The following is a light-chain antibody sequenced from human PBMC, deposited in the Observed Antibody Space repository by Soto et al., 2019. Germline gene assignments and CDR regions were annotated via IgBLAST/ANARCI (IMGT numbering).Light chain of an antibody. V-gene: IGKV3-15*01. J-gene: IGKJ2*01. Sequence: PGERATLSCRASQSVSSNLAWYQQKPGQAPRLLIYGASTRATGIPARFSGSGSGTEFTLTISSLQSEDFALYYCQQYNNWPPYTFGQGTKLEIK. CDR1: QSVSSN. CDR2: GAS. CDR3: QQYNNWPPYT.